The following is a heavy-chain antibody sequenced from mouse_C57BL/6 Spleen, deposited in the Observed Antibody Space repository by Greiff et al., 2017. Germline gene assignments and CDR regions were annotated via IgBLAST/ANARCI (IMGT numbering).Heavy chain of an antibody. CDR2: IYPRSGNT. J-gene: IGHJ3*01. Sequence: QVQLKESGAELARPGASVKLSCKASGYTFTSYGISWVKQRPGQGLEWIGEIYPRSGNTYYNEKFKGKATLTADKSSSTAYMELRSLTSEDSAVYFCATQTAQATVAYWGQGTLVTVSA. D-gene: IGHD3-2*02. CDR3: ATQTAQATVAY. V-gene: IGHV1-81*01. CDR1: GYTFTSYG.